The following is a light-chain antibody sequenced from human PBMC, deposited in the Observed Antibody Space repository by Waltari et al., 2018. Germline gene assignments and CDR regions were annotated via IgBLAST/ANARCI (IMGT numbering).Light chain of an antibody. J-gene: IGKJ2*01. CDR2: LGS. V-gene: IGKV2-28*01. CDR3: MQRLEFPYT. Sequence: DIVMTQSPLSLPVTPGEPASISCRSSQSLLHSNGYNYLDWYLQKPGQSPQLLIYLGSNRASRVPDRFSGTGSGSNFSLEISRVEAEDVGIYYCMQRLEFPYTFGQGTRLDMK. CDR1: QSLLHSNGYNY.